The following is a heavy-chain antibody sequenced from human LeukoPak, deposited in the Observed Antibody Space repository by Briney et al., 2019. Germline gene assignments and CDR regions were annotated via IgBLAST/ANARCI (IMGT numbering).Heavy chain of an antibody. CDR1: GGSISSSSYY. V-gene: IGHV4-39*01. Sequence: SETLSLTCTVSGGSISSSSYYWGWIRQPPGKGLEWIGSIYYSGSTYYNPSLKSRVTISVDTSKNQFSLKLSSVTAADTAVYYCARGGSSGWYGLSWFDPWGQGTLVTVSS. D-gene: IGHD6-19*01. CDR2: IYYSGST. CDR3: ARGGSSGWYGLSWFDP. J-gene: IGHJ5*02.